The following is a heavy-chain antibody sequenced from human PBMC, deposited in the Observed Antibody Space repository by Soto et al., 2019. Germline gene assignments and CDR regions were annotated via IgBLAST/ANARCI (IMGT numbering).Heavy chain of an antibody. J-gene: IGHJ5*02. D-gene: IGHD6-13*01. Sequence: QVQLVQSGGGVVQPGRSLRLSCAASGFDFNTYGLHWVRQAPGKGLEWVAGISFDGGNQYYADSVKGRLTISRDKSNNSLYLQMNSLGAEDTATYYCAKDSSVTAAGSGGWFDPWGQRTLVIVSS. CDR1: GFDFNTYG. CDR3: AKDSSVTAAGSGGWFDP. V-gene: IGHV3-30*18. CDR2: ISFDGGNQ.